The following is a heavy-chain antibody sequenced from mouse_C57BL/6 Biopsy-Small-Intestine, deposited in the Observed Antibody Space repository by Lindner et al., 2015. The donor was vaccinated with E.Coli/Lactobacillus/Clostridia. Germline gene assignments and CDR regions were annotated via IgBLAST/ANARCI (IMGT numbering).Heavy chain of an antibody. CDR1: GYAFSSYW. CDR2: IYPGDGDT. CDR3: ARGDYGSSRDYTMDY. D-gene: IGHD1-1*01. V-gene: IGHV1-80*01. J-gene: IGHJ4*01. Sequence: VQLQESGAELVKPGVSVKISCKASGYAFSSYWMNWVKQRPGKGLEWIGQIYPGDGDTNYNGNFKGKATLTADKSSSTAYMQLSSLTSEDSAVYFCARGDYGSSRDYTMDYWGQGTSVTVSS.